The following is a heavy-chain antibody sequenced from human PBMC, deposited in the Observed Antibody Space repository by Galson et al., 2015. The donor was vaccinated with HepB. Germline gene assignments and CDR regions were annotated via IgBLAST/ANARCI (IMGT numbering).Heavy chain of an antibody. Sequence: SVKVSCKASGGTFSSYAISWVRQAPRQGLEWMGGIIPIFGTANYAQKFQGRVTITADESTSTAYMELSSLRSEDTAVYYCARGVVTASYYYYYGMDVWGQGTTVTVSS. D-gene: IGHD2-21*02. CDR3: ARGVVTASYYYYYGMDV. CDR2: IIPIFGTA. CDR1: GGTFSSYA. J-gene: IGHJ6*02. V-gene: IGHV1-69*13.